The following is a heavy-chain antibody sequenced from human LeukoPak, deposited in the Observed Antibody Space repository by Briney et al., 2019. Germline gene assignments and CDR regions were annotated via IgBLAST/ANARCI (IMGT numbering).Heavy chain of an antibody. CDR1: GGTFSSYA. J-gene: IGHJ4*02. V-gene: IGHV1-69*05. CDR2: IIPIFGTA. D-gene: IGHD3-22*01. CDR3: ARGASYYYDSSGN. Sequence: SVKVSCKASGGTFSSYAISWVRQAPGQGLEWMGGIIPIFGTANYAQKFQGRVTITTDESTSTAYMELSSLRSEDTAVYYCARGASYYYDSSGNWGQGTLVTVSS.